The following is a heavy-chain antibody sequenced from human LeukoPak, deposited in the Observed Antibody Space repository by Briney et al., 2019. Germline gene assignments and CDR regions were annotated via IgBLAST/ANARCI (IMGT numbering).Heavy chain of an antibody. J-gene: IGHJ5*02. Sequence: ASVKVSCKASGYTFTGYYMHWVRQAPGQGLEWMGWINPNSGGTNYAQKFQGWVTMTRDTSISTAYMELSRLRSDDTAVYYCARGPEVRGVLYNWFDPWGQGTLVTVSS. CDR1: GYTFTGYY. D-gene: IGHD3-10*01. CDR3: ARGPEVRGVLYNWFDP. CDR2: INPNSGGT. V-gene: IGHV1-2*04.